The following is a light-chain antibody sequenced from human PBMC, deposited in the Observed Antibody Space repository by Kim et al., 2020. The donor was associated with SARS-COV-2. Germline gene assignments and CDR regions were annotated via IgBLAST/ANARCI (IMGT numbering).Light chain of an antibody. CDR3: HQYGGSPWT. J-gene: IGKJ1*01. V-gene: IGKV3-20*01. Sequence: EIVLTQSPGTLSLSPGERATLSCRASHNVRINYLAWYQQKPGQAPRLLIYGASNRATDIPDRFSGSGSGTDFTLTISSLEFEDFAVYYCHQYGGSPWTFGQGTKVDIK. CDR2: GAS. CDR1: HNVRINY.